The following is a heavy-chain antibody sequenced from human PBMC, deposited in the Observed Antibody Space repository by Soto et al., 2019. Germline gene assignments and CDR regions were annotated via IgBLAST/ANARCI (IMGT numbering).Heavy chain of an antibody. J-gene: IGHJ4*01. CDR1: GYTFTSYA. Sequence: ASVKVSCKASGYTFTSYAMHWVRQAPGQRLEWMGWINAGNGNTKYSQKFQGRVTITRDTSASTAYMELSSLRSEDTAVYYCASDYYYGSGTTDGFAYWGHGTLVIVSS. CDR2: INAGNGNT. CDR3: ASDYYYGSGTTDGFAY. V-gene: IGHV1-3*01. D-gene: IGHD3-10*01.